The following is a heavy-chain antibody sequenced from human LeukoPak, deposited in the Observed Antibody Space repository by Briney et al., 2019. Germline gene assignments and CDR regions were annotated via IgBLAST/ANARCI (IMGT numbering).Heavy chain of an antibody. CDR1: GGSISSSSYY. Sequence: PSETLSLTCTVSGGSISSSSYYWGWIRQPPGKGLEWIGSIYYSGSTNYNPSLKSRVTIAEDTSNNQFSLKLSSVTAADTAVYFCARRQNYFDCWGQGMLAIVSS. V-gene: IGHV4-39*01. CDR2: IYYSGST. CDR3: ARRQNYFDC. J-gene: IGHJ4*02.